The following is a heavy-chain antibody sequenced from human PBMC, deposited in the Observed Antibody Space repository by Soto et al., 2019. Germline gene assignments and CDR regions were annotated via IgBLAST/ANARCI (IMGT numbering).Heavy chain of an antibody. J-gene: IGHJ4*02. V-gene: IGHV3-23*01. CDR3: AKDPNSSGFLDYFDY. D-gene: IGHD6-19*01. Sequence: GGSLRLSCAASGFTFSSYAMSWVRQAPGKGLEWVSAIRGSGGSTYYADSVKGRFTISRDNSKNTLYLQMNSLRAEDTAVYYCAKDPNSSGFLDYFDYWGQGTLVTVSS. CDR2: IRGSGGST. CDR1: GFTFSSYA.